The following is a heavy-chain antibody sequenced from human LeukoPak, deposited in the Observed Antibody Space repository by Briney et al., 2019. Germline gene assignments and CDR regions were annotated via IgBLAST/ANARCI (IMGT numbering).Heavy chain of an antibody. J-gene: IGHJ3*02. Sequence: PSEALSLTCAVYGGSFSGYYWSWIRQPPGKGPEWIGEINHSGSTDYNPSLKSRVTISVDTSKNQFSLKLSSVTAADTAVYYCARGRSGWQTNAHAFDIWGQGTMVTVSS. CDR2: INHSGST. CDR1: GGSFSGYY. V-gene: IGHV4-34*01. D-gene: IGHD6-19*01. CDR3: ARGRSGWQTNAHAFDI.